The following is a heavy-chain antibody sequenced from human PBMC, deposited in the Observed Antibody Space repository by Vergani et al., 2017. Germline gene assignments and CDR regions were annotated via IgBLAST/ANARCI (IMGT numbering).Heavy chain of an antibody. Sequence: EVQLVESGGGLVQPGRSLRLSCTASGFTFGDYAMSWVRQAPGKGLEWVGFIRSKAYGGTTEYAASVKGRFTISRDNAKNSLYLQMNSLRAEDTAVYYCARDLRVVDPRGMDVWGQGTTVTVSS. V-gene: IGHV3-49*04. CDR2: IRSKAYGGTT. J-gene: IGHJ6*02. D-gene: IGHD2-15*01. CDR1: GFTFGDYA. CDR3: ARDLRVVDPRGMDV.